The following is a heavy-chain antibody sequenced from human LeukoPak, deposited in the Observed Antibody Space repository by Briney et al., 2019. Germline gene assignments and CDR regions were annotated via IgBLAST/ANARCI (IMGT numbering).Heavy chain of an antibody. V-gene: IGHV3-33*01. CDR2: IWYDGTNK. Sequence: GGSLRLSCAASEFTFSSYGMHWVRQAPGKGLEWVAVIWYDGTNKYYADSVKGRFTISRDNSKNTLYLQMNSLRAEDTAVYYCARGARSVPNFNWFDPWGQGTLVTVSS. CDR3: ARGARSVPNFNWFDP. CDR1: EFTFSSYG. J-gene: IGHJ5*02. D-gene: IGHD1-1*01.